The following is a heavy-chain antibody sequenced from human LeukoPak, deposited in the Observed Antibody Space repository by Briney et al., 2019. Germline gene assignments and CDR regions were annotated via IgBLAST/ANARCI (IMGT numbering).Heavy chain of an antibody. CDR1: GYTFTGYY. Sequence: ASVKVSCKASGYTFTGYYMHWVRQAPGQGLEWMGWINPNSGGTNYAQKFQGRVTITADKSTSTAYMELRSLRSDDTAVYYCARDAGTSSPYFDYWGQGTLVTVSS. V-gene: IGHV1-2*02. CDR2: INPNSGGT. CDR3: ARDAGTSSPYFDY. D-gene: IGHD1-26*01. J-gene: IGHJ4*02.